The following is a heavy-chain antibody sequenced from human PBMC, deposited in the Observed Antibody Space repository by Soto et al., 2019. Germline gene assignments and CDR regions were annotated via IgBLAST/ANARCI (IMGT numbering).Heavy chain of an antibody. CDR3: AKALGSSSSDYYYYGMDV. J-gene: IGHJ6*02. Sequence: GGSLRLSCAASGGTCSSYAMSWVRQAPGKGLEWVSAISGSGGSTYYADSVKGRFTISRDNSKNTLYLQMNSLRAEDTAVYYCAKALGSSSSDYYYYGMDVWGQGTTLTVSS. CDR2: ISGSGGST. D-gene: IGHD6-6*01. CDR1: GGTCSSYA. V-gene: IGHV3-23*01.